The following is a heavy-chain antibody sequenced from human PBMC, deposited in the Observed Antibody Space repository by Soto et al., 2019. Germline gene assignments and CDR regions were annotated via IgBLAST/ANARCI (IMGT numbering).Heavy chain of an antibody. CDR3: ARAPVSPYYYDSSGYYLDY. V-gene: IGHV4-30-2*01. CDR1: GGSISSGGYS. Sequence: PSETLSLTCAVSGGSISSGGYSWSWIRQPPGKGLEWIGYIYHSGSTYYNPSLKSRVTISVDRSKNQFSLKLSSVTAADTAVYYCARAPVSPYYYDSSGYYLDYWGQGTLVTVSS. D-gene: IGHD3-22*01. J-gene: IGHJ4*02. CDR2: IYHSGST.